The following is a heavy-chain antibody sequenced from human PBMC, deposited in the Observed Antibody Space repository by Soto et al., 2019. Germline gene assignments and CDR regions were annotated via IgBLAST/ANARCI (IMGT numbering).Heavy chain of an antibody. V-gene: IGHV4-61*08. CDR2: VYYSGNT. Sequence: QVQLQESGPGLVRPSETLSLTCAVSGDSINSVDSYWSWIRQPPGKGLEWIGYVYYSGNTNYNPSLKSRVTISVDRSKKQFSLKLRSVTAGDTAVYYCARSSYSSLALTQFDSWGQGTRVTVSS. CDR3: ARSSYSSLALTQFDS. CDR1: GDSINSVDSY. J-gene: IGHJ4*02. D-gene: IGHD6-19*01.